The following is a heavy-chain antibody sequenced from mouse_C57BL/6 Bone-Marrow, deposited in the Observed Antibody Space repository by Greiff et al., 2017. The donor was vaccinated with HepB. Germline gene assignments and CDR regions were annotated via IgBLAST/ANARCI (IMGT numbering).Heavy chain of an antibody. CDR3: ARTRSTMVTTGHYYAMDY. Sequence: QVTLKVCGPGILQSSQTLSLTCSFSGFSLSTSGMGVSWIRQPSGKGLEWLAHIYWDDDKRYNPSLKSRLTISKDTSRNQVFLKITSVDTADTATYYCARTRSTMVTTGHYYAMDYWGQGTSVTVSS. J-gene: IGHJ4*01. CDR1: GFSLSTSGMG. CDR2: IYWDDDK. D-gene: IGHD2-2*01. V-gene: IGHV8-12*01.